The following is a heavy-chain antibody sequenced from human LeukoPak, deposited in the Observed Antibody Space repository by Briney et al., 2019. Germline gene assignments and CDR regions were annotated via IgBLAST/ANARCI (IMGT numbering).Heavy chain of an antibody. CDR2: ISGSGSTK. D-gene: IGHD6-13*01. CDR3: ATLRPRQQLVVDH. V-gene: IGHV3-48*03. Sequence: GGSLRLSCAASGFTFGSYEMHWVRQAPGKGPEWVSYISGSGSTKHYADSVKGRFTISRDNALNSLHLQMSSLRDEDTAVYYCATLRPRQQLVVDHWGQGTLVTVSS. CDR1: GFTFGSYE. J-gene: IGHJ4*02.